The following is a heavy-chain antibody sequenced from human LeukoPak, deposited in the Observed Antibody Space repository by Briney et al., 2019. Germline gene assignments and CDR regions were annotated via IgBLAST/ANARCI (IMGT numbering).Heavy chain of an antibody. J-gene: IGHJ4*02. CDR2: TYDSGSS. D-gene: IGHD2-2*01. CDR3: ARGWASSWYYFDF. Sequence: PSETLSLTCAVSGGSMRIYYWSWIRQPPGKGLEWIGYTYDSGSSSYNPSLRSRVSISIDTSKNQFSLNLSSVTAADTAVYYCARGWASSWYYFDFWGQGTLVTVSS. CDR1: GGSMRIYY. V-gene: IGHV4-59*01.